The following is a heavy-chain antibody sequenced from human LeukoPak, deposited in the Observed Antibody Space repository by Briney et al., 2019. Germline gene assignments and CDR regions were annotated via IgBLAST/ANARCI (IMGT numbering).Heavy chain of an antibody. J-gene: IGHJ4*02. CDR3: ARLSEMFRGPQVIYYFDY. CDR1: GFTFSSYA. D-gene: IGHD3-10*01. V-gene: IGHV3-23*01. Sequence: GGSLRLSCVASGFTFSSYAMGWVRQAAGKGLEWVSDISSSGGTTYYTDSVKGRVTISRDNSKNTLYLQMNSLRAEDTAVYYCARLSEMFRGPQVIYYFDYWGQGTLVTVSS. CDR2: ISSSGGTT.